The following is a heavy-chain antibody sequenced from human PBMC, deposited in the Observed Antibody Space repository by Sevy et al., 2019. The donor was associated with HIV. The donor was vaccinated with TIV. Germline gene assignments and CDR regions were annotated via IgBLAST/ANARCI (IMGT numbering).Heavy chain of an antibody. Sequence: QLGGSLRLSCVASGFTFRSHAMHWVRQAPGKGLEWVAVISYDESAKFYAESVKGRFTVSRDTSKNTLFLQMSSLRVEDTAVYFCARDSGYSTVWYPGGLWGQGTLVTVSS. CDR2: ISYDESAK. CDR1: GFTFRSHA. V-gene: IGHV3-30-3*01. J-gene: IGHJ1*01. CDR3: ARDSGYSTVWYPGGL. D-gene: IGHD6-19*01.